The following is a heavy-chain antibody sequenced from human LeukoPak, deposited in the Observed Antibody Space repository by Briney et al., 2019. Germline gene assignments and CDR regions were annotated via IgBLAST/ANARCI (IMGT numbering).Heavy chain of an antibody. CDR1: GFTFSSYG. V-gene: IGHV3-30*02. Sequence: GGSLRLSCAASGFTFSSYGMHWVRQAPGKGLEWVAFIRYDGSNKYYADSVKGRFTISRDNSKNTLYLQMNSLRAEDTAVYYCAKDLITMVRGVMRAPSDYWGQGTLVTVSS. CDR3: AKDLITMVRGVMRAPSDY. CDR2: IRYDGSNK. D-gene: IGHD3-10*01. J-gene: IGHJ4*02.